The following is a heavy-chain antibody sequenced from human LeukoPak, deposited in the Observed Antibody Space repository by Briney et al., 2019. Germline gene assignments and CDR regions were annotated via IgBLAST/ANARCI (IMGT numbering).Heavy chain of an antibody. Sequence: HAGGSLRLSCAASGFTVSSNYMSWVRQAPGKGLEWVSAISGSGGSTYYADSVKGRFTISRDNSKNTLYLQMNSLRAEDTAVYYCAKTMYYYDSSGYSFDYWGQGTLVTVSS. J-gene: IGHJ4*02. V-gene: IGHV3-23*01. CDR2: ISGSGGST. D-gene: IGHD3-22*01. CDR1: GFTVSSNY. CDR3: AKTMYYYDSSGYSFDY.